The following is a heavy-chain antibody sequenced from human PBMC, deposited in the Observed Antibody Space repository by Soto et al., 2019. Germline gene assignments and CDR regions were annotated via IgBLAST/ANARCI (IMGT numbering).Heavy chain of an antibody. CDR3: ARVGSSSWFDP. V-gene: IGHV4-30-4*01. D-gene: IGHD6-6*01. Sequence: PSETLSLTCTVSGGSISSGDYYWSWIRQPPGKGLEWIGYIYYSGSTYYNPSLKSRVTISVDTSKNQLSLKLSSVTAADTAVYYCARVGSSSWFDPWGQGTLVTVSS. CDR2: IYYSGST. CDR1: GGSISSGDYY. J-gene: IGHJ5*02.